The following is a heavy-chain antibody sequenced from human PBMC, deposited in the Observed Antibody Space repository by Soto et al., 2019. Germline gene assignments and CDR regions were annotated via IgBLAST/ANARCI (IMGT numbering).Heavy chain of an antibody. D-gene: IGHD6-19*01. CDR3: ARDRGVGSSGWYAFDI. Sequence: GGSLRLSCAASGFTFSNAWMSWVRQAPGKGLEWVSVIYSGGSTYYADSVKGRFTISRHNSKNTLYLQMNSLRAEDTAVYYCARDRGVGSSGWYAFDIWGQGTMVTGSS. CDR1: GFTFSNAW. J-gene: IGHJ3*02. V-gene: IGHV3-53*04. CDR2: IYSGGST.